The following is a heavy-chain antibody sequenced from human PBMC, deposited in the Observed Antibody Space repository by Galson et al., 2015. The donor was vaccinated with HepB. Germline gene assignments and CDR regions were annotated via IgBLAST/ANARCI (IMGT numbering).Heavy chain of an antibody. CDR3: AKQRYYEGSASYYYGMDV. CDR2: FSGSGGST. D-gene: IGHD3-22*01. V-gene: IGHV3-23*01. CDR1: GFTFSSYD. Sequence: SLRLSCAASGFTFSSYDMSWVRQAPGKGLEWVSGFSGSGGSTYYADSVKGRFTISRDNSKNTLYLQMNSLRAEDTAVYYCAKQRYYEGSASYYYGMDVWGQGTTVTVSS. J-gene: IGHJ6*02.